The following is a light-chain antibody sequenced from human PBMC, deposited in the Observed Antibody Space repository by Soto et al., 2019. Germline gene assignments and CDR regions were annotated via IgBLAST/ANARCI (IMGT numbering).Light chain of an antibody. CDR1: SSDVDNYNY. CDR2: EVS. CDR3: SSYTTVSTVV. V-gene: IGLV2-14*01. Sequence: QSVLTQPASVSGSPGQSITISCTGTSSDVDNYNYVSWYQHHPGKAPKLMIYEVSNRPSGVSNRFSGSKSGNTASLTISGLQAEDEADYYCSSYTTVSTVVFGGGTKVTV. J-gene: IGLJ2*01.